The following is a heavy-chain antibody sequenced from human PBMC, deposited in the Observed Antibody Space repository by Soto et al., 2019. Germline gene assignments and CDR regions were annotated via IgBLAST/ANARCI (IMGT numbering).Heavy chain of an antibody. CDR1: GYTFSSYG. D-gene: IGHD4-17*01. Sequence: ASVKVACTSSGYTFSSYGISGVRQAPGQGLEWMGWISAYNGNTNYAQKLQGRVTMTTDTSTSTAYMELRSLRSDDTAVYYCASAVTPWYFDLWGRGTLVTVSS. V-gene: IGHV1-18*01. J-gene: IGHJ2*01. CDR2: ISAYNGNT. CDR3: ASAVTPWYFDL.